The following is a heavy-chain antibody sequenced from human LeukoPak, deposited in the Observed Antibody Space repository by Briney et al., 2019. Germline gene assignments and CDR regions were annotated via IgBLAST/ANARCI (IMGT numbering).Heavy chain of an antibody. CDR2: IWYDGSNK. D-gene: IGHD6-19*01. J-gene: IGHJ3*02. CDR3: AMGDSGWSEGAFDI. CDR1: GFTFSSYG. Sequence: GGSLRLSCAASGFTFSSYGMHWVRQAPGKGLEWVAVIWYDGSNKYYADSVKGRFTISRDNAKNSLYLQMNSLRAEDTAVYYCAMGDSGWSEGAFDIWGQGTMVTVSS. V-gene: IGHV3-33*03.